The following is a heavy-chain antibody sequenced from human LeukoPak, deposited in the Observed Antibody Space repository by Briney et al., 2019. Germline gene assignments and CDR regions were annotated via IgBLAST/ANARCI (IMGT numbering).Heavy chain of an antibody. CDR3: AKDSRSSSSRGAFDY. Sequence: GGSLRLSCAASGFTFSSYAMSWVRQAPGKGLEWVLGISGSSGSTYFGDSVKGRFTISRDNSKNMLYLQMNSLRAEDTAVYYCAKDSRSSSSRGAFDYWGQGTLVTVSS. V-gene: IGHV3-23*01. CDR1: GFTFSSYA. D-gene: IGHD6-13*01. CDR2: ISGSSGST. J-gene: IGHJ4*02.